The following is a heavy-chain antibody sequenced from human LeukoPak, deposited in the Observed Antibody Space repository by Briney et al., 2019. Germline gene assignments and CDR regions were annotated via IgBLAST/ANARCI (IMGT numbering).Heavy chain of an antibody. CDR3: ARGSSNGWAGWFDP. V-gene: IGHV1-2*04. J-gene: IGHJ5*02. D-gene: IGHD6-13*01. CDR1: GYDLTGYN. CDR2: INPTSGGT. Sequence: ASVMVSCKVSGYDLTGYNMHWARHAPGQGLEWMGWINPTSGGTNYAQTFQGWVTMTRDTSISPAYMELSRLTSADTAVYYCARGSSNGWAGWFDPWGQGTLVTVSS.